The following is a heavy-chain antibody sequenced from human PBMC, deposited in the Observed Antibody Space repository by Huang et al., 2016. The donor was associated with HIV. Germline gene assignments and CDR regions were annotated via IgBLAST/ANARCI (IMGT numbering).Heavy chain of an antibody. CDR2: IYYRGST. V-gene: IGHV4-39*01. Sequence: QLQLQESGPGLVKPSETLSLTCSVSGGSISSSSYYWGWIRQPPGKGLGWIGSIYYRGSTFYNPSLKSRVTISVETSKNQFSLRLSSVTAADTSVYYCARHMDCSSSSCLAGGHERGPFDMWGQGTMVTVSS. D-gene: IGHD2-2*01. J-gene: IGHJ3*02. CDR3: ARHMDCSSSSCLAGGHERGPFDM. CDR1: GGSISSSSYY.